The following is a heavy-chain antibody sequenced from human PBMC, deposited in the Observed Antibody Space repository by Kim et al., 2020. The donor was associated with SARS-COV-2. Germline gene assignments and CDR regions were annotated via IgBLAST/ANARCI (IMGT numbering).Heavy chain of an antibody. D-gene: IGHD6-25*01. V-gene: IGHV3-21*01. CDR3: ARESGPQTRYYYYGMDV. J-gene: IGHJ6*02. Sequence: VTGRFTLARDNAKNALYLQMNSLRAEDTAVYCCARESGPQTRYYYYGMDVWGQGTTVTVSS.